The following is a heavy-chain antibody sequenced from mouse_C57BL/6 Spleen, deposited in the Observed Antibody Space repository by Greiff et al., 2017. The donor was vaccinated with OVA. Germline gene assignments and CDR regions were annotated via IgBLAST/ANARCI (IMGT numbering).Heavy chain of an antibody. CDR3: ARRKGDAGAFDY. Sequence: EVQLQQSGPELVKPGASVKISCKASGYTFTDYYMNWVKQSHGKSLEWIGDINPNNGGTSYNQKFKGKATLTVDKSSSTAYMELRSLTSEDSAVYDSARRKGDAGAFDYWGQGTTLTVSS. D-gene: IGHD3-3*01. J-gene: IGHJ2*01. V-gene: IGHV1-26*01. CDR2: INPNNGGT. CDR1: GYTFTDYY.